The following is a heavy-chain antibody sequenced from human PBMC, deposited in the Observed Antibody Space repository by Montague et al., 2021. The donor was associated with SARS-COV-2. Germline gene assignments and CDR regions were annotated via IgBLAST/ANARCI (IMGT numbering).Heavy chain of an antibody. D-gene: IGHD3-3*01. CDR1: GGSISSGSYY. J-gene: IGHJ6*02. Sequence: TLSLTCTVSGGSISSGSYYWSWTRQPAGKGLVWIGRIYTSGSTNYNPSLKSRVTISVDTSKNRFSLKLSSVTAADTAVYYCARASITIFGVADYGMDVWGQGTTVTVSS. CDR2: IYTSGST. V-gene: IGHV4-61*02. CDR3: ARASITIFGVADYGMDV.